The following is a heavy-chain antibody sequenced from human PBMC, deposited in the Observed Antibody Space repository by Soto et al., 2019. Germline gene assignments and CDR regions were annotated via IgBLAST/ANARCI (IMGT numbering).Heavy chain of an antibody. J-gene: IGHJ6*02. CDR1: GGTFSSYA. Sequence: QVQLVQSGAEVKKPGSSVKVSCKAPGGTFSSYAISWVRQAPGQGLEWMGGIIPIFGTAKYAQKCQGRATITADDSTSTAYMDLSSLRSEDTAVYYCARSQGGSSSLDIYYYYYYGMDVWGQGTTVTVSS. V-gene: IGHV1-69*01. D-gene: IGHD2-15*01. CDR2: IIPIFGTA. CDR3: ARSQGGSSSLDIYYYYYYGMDV.